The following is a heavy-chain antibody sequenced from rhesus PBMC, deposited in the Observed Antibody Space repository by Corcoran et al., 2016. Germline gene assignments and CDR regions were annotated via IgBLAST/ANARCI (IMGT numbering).Heavy chain of an antibody. CDR3: ARHISSWSLY. D-gene: IGHD6-13*01. V-gene: IGHV4S11*01. CDR1: GGSIRVNS. J-gene: IGHJ4*01. CDR2: IDGSGSTT. Sequence: QVPLQESGPGLVKPSETLSLTCTVSGGSIRVNSWTCLPLPPGKGREWIGNIDGSGSTTKYNPSLKSRVTLSVDTSKNQLSLKLSSVTAADTAVYYCARHISSWSLYWGQGVLVTVSS.